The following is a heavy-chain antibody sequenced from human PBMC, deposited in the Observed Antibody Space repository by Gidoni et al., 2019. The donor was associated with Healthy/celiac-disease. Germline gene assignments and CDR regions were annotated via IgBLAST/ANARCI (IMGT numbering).Heavy chain of an antibody. CDR1: GFTFDDYA. V-gene: IGHV3-9*01. J-gene: IGHJ6*02. Sequence: EVQLVESGGGLVQPGRSLRLSCAASGFTFDDYAMHWVRQAPGKGLEWVSGISWNSGSIGYADSVKGRFTISRDNAKNSLYLQMNSLRAEDTALYYCAKGNYYDSSGSPYYYYGMDVWGQGTTVTVSS. CDR2: ISWNSGSI. CDR3: AKGNYYDSSGSPYYYYGMDV. D-gene: IGHD3-22*01.